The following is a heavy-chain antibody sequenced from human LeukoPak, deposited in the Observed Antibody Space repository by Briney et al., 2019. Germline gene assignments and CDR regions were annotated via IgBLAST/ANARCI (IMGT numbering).Heavy chain of an antibody. V-gene: IGHV3-21*04. CDR2: IISSSSRYI. CDR3: AKWTGNSVNFDY. J-gene: IGHJ4*02. D-gene: IGHD3/OR15-3a*01. CDR1: GFTFNSYS. Sequence: GGSLRLSCAASGFTFNSYSMNWVRQAPGKGLEWVSSIISSSSRYIYYADSVKGRFTISRDNAKNSLYLQMNSLSAEDTAVYYCAKWTGNSVNFDYWGQGTLVTVSS.